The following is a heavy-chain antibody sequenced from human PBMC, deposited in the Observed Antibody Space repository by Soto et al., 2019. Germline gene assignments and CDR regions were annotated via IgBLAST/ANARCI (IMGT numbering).Heavy chain of an antibody. V-gene: IGHV3-74*01. CDR1: GFTFSSYW. J-gene: IGHJ5*02. CDR3: ARDQTAGDWFDP. CDR2: INSDGSST. D-gene: IGHD2-21*02. Sequence: EVQLVESGGGLVQPGGSLRLSCAASGFTFSSYWMHWVRQAPGKGLVWVSRINSDGSSTNYADSVKGRFIISRDNAKNTLYLQMNSLRAEDTAVYYCARDQTAGDWFDPWGQGTLVTVSS.